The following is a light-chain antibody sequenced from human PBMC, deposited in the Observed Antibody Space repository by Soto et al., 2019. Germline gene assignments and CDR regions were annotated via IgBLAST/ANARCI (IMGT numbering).Light chain of an antibody. CDR1: SSDVGGYNY. J-gene: IGLJ1*01. Sequence: QSALTQPASVSGSPGQSITISCTGTSSDVGGYNYVSWYQQHPGKAPKLMIYDVSNRPSGVSNRFSGSKSGNTASLNISGRQAEDEADYYCSSYTSSSPYVFGTGTKVTVL. CDR3: SSYTSSSPYV. CDR2: DVS. V-gene: IGLV2-14*01.